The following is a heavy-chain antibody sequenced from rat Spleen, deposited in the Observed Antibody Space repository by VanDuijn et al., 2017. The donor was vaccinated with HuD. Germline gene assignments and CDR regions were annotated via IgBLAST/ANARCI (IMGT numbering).Heavy chain of an antibody. V-gene: IGHV3-3*01. CDR1: GFSLSDTNI. CDR2: INSAGTT. D-gene: IGHD1-3*01. J-gene: IGHJ2*01. CDR3: TSNYGSYGY. Sequence: VRLKESGPRLVQPSQTLSLTCTVSGFSLSDTNIHWVRQPPGKSLEWMGYINSAGTTNYNPSLKSRISITRDKSKNQFFLQVNSLTTEDTATYYCTSNYGSYGYWGQGVMVTVSS.